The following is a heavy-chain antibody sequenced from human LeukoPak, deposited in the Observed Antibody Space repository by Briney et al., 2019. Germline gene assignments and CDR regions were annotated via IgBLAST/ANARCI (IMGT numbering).Heavy chain of an antibody. CDR2: IIPSGHTT. J-gene: IGHJ4*02. CDR1: GFTFSSHG. D-gene: IGHD5-24*01. V-gene: IGHV3-23*01. CDR3: AKDDRWLQFCC. Sequence: GGFLRLSCVASGFTFSSHGMNWVRQAPGKGLKWVSGIIPSGHTTYYADSVRGRFTISRDNSRNTVYLQMNSLRAEDTAVYYCAKDDRWLQFCCWGQGTLVTVSA.